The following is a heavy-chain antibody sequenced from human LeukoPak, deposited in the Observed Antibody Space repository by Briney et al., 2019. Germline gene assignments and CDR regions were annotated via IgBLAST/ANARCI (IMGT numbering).Heavy chain of an antibody. J-gene: IGHJ6*02. Sequence: ASVNVSCKASGYTFTGYYMHWVRQAPGQGLEWMGRINPNSGGTNYAQKFQGRVTMTRDTSISTAYMELSSLRSEDTAVYYCARAVPLVMVYEEIIPLPYYYYYGMDVWGQGTTVTVSS. CDR1: GYTFTGYY. V-gene: IGHV1-2*06. CDR2: INPNSGGT. CDR3: ARAVPLVMVYEEIIPLPYYYYYGMDV. D-gene: IGHD2-8*01.